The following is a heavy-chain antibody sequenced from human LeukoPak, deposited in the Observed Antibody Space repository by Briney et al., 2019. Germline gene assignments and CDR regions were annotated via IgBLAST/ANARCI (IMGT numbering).Heavy chain of an antibody. CDR3: ASQRPAYSSGWSRSFYYYYGMDV. CDR2: IYNSGST. CDR1: GGSISSYY. V-gene: IGHV4-59*08. Sequence: PSETLSLTCTVSGGSISSYYWSWIRQPPGKGLEWIGYIYNSGSTNYNPSLKSRVTISIDTSKNQFSLKLSSVTAADTAVYYCASQRPAYSSGWSRSFYYYYGMDVWGQGTTVTVSS. D-gene: IGHD6-19*01. J-gene: IGHJ6*02.